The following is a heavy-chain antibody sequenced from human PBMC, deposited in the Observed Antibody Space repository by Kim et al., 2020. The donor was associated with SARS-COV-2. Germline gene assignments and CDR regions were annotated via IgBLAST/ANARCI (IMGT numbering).Heavy chain of an antibody. D-gene: IGHD1-26*01. V-gene: IGHV3-74*03. CDR3: ARVVGATKFEY. J-gene: IGHJ4*02. Sequence: TTYADSVKCRFPISRDDAKNTLYLQMNSLRAEDTAVYYCARVVGATKFEYWGQGTLVTVSS. CDR2: T.